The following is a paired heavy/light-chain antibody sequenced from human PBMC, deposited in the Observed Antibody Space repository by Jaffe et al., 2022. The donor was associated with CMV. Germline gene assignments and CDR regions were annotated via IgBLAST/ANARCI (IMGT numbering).Heavy chain of an antibody. Sequence: QVQLQESGPGLVKPSETLSLTCGVSGGSIISYHWSWIRQSPGKGLEWIGYVHYSGSTNYNPSLKSRVTMSIDRSKNQCSLKLNSMTAADTAVYYCAGGRWQGAFDVWGPGTKVIVSS. CDR2: VHYSGST. CDR3: AGGRWQGAFDV. V-gene: IGHV4-59*01. D-gene: IGHD3-16*01. J-gene: IGHJ3*01. CDR1: GGSIISYH.
Light chain of an antibody. J-gene: IGKJ3*01. CDR2: WAS. V-gene: IGKV4-1*01. CDR3: QHYYSPPFT. CDR1: QSILYSNNKNY. Sequence: DIVMTQSPDALTVSLGEGATINCKSSQSILYSNNKNYLAWYQQKPGQPPKLLIYWASTRESGVPDRFSGSGSGTDFTLTISSLQAEDVAVYYCQHYYSPPFTFGPGTRVEIK.